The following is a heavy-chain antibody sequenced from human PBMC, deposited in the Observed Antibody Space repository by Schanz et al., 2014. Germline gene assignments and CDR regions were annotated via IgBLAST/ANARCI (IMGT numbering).Heavy chain of an antibody. J-gene: IGHJ5*02. V-gene: IGHV3-30*02. CDR2: IRYDGSSK. CDR1: GFTFTSYS. CDR3: ARDMTIAPA. Sequence: QVQLVQSGGGVVQPGGSLRLSCAASGFTFTSYSMHWVRQAPGRGLEWVAFIRYDGSSKYYADSVRGRFTISRDDSKNTLYLQMDTLRVEDTAMFYCARDMTIAPAWGQGTLVTVSS. D-gene: IGHD6-13*01.